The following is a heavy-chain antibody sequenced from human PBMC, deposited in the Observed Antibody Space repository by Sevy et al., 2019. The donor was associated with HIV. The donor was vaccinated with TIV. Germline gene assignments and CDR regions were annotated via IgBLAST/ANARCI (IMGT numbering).Heavy chain of an antibody. D-gene: IGHD5-18*01. Sequence: GGSLRLSCAASGFTFSDYYMSWIRQAPGKGLEWVSYISSSGSTIYYADSVKGRFTISRDNAKNSLYLQMNSLRAEDTAVYYCARDMGAPQLWPDIFDYWGQGTLVTVSS. V-gene: IGHV3-11*01. CDR3: ARDMGAPQLWPDIFDY. J-gene: IGHJ4*02. CDR1: GFTFSDYY. CDR2: ISSSGSTI.